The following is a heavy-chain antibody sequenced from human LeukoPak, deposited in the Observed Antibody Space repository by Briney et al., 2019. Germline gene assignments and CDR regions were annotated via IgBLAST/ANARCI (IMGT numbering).Heavy chain of an antibody. CDR1: GGSISSSDW. D-gene: IGHD3-22*01. CDR3: ARGPYYDSSGYYFDY. CDR2: IYHSGST. J-gene: IGHJ4*02. Sequence: PSGTLSLTCAVSGGSISSSDWWSWVRQPPGKGLEWIGEIYHSGSTNYNPSLKSRVTISVDKSKNQFSLKLSSVTAADTAVYYRARGPYYDSSGYYFDYWGQGTLVTVSS. V-gene: IGHV4-4*02.